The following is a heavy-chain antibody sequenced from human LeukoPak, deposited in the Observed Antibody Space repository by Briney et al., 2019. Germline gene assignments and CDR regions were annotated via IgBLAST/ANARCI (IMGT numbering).Heavy chain of an antibody. CDR2: ISAYNGNT. CDR3: ARAAVEWPIYYYYYYGMDV. Sequence: ASVKVSCKASGYTFTSYGISWVRQAPGQGLEWMGWISAYNGNTNYAQKLQGRVTMTTDTSTSTAYMELRSLRSDDTAVYYCARAAVEWPIYYYYYYGMDVWGQGTTVTVSS. D-gene: IGHD3-3*01. CDR1: GYTFTSYG. J-gene: IGHJ6*02. V-gene: IGHV1-18*01.